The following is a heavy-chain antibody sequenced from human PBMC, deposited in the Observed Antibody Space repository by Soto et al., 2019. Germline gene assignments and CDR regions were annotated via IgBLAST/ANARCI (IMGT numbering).Heavy chain of an antibody. V-gene: IGHV3-23*01. CDR1: GFTFSSYA. Sequence: EVQLLESGGGLVQPGGSLRLSCAASGFTFSSYAMSWVRQAPGKGLEWVSAISGSGGSTYYADSVKGRFTISRDNSKNTLYLQMNSLRAEDTAVYYCAKAFSTTRPQFLEWLLYGFPLHYWGQGTLVTVSS. J-gene: IGHJ4*02. CDR3: AKAFSTTRPQFLEWLLYGFPLHY. CDR2: ISGSGGST. D-gene: IGHD3-3*01.